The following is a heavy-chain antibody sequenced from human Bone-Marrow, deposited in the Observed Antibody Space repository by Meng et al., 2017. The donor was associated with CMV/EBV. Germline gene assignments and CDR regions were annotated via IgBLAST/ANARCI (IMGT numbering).Heavy chain of an antibody. J-gene: IGHJ4*02. CDR2: ISWNSGSI. Sequence: GGSLRLSCAASGFTFDDYAMHWVRQAPGKGLEWVSGISWNSGSIGYADSVKGRFTISRDNSKNTLYLQMNSLRAEDTAVYYCVRDVANWGQGTLVTVSS. V-gene: IGHV3-9*01. D-gene: IGHD5-12*01. CDR3: VRDVAN. CDR1: GFTFDDYA.